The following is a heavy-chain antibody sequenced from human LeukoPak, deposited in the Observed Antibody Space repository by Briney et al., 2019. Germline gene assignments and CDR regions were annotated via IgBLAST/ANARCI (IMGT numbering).Heavy chain of an antibody. CDR1: GFSLTTNGVG. CDR2: IYWDDDK. V-gene: IGHV2-5*02. J-gene: IGHJ4*02. Sequence: SGPTLVKPTQTLTLTCTFSGFSLTTNGVGVGWIRQPPGKALGCLALIYWDDDKRYTPSLKTRLTISKGTSKNQVVLTITNMDPVDTATYYCAHRGFNYGLCFDYWGQGTLVTVSS. D-gene: IGHD5-18*01. CDR3: AHRGFNYGLCFDY.